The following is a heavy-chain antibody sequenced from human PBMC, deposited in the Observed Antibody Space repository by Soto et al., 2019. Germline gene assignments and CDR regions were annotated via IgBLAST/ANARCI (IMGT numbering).Heavy chain of an antibody. Sequence: GGCLRLSCAPYRFPFYSFAVHWVGQAPGKGLEWVAVISYDGNNKYYADSVKGRFTISRDNSKNTLYLQMNSLRAEDTAVYYCAKDPVVYESIPRYGMDVWGQGT. V-gene: IGHV3-30*18. D-gene: IGHD2-8*02. J-gene: IGHJ6*02. CDR3: AKDPVVYESIPRYGMDV. CDR1: RFPFYSFA. CDR2: ISYDGNNK.